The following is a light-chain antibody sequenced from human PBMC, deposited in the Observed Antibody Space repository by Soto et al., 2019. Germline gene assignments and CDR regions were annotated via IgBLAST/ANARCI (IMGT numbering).Light chain of an antibody. CDR1: QSVSSSC. CDR2: DAS. Sequence: IVVPQSPETLSLSPGERATLYCGASQSVSSSCLAWYQQRPGLAPRLLIDDASYRASGILDRFSGSGAVTESTLTISRLEPEEFALYYCQQYGSSPQTFGQGTNLEIK. CDR3: QQYGSSPQT. J-gene: IGKJ2*01. V-gene: IGKV3D-20*01.